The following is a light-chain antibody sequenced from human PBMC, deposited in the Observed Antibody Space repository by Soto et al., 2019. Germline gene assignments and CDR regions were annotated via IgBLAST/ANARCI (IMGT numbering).Light chain of an antibody. CDR2: DTS. CDR1: QRVIIS. Sequence: EIVLTQSPATLSLSPWERATLSCRASQRVIISLSWYQQKPGQAPRLLIYDTSYSAIGIPARFSGSRSGTDFTLTISSLEPEDLAVYYCQQRSNWPPAITVGQGTRLDIK. V-gene: IGKV3-11*01. J-gene: IGKJ5*01. CDR3: QQRSNWPPAIT.